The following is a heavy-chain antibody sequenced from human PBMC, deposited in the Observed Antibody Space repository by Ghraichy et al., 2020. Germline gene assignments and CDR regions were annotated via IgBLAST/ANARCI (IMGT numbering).Heavy chain of an antibody. CDR3: ARDLGYSSSWFSLDY. V-gene: IGHV1-46*01. CDR1: GYIFSTFY. D-gene: IGHD6-13*01. CDR2: INPSGGSR. Sequence: ASVKVSCKASGYIFSTFYIHWVRQAPGQGLEWMGIINPSGGSRDYAQKFQGRVTMTGDTSTNTVYMELSSLRSDDTAVYYCARDLGYSSSWFSLDYWGQGTLVTVSS. J-gene: IGHJ4*02.